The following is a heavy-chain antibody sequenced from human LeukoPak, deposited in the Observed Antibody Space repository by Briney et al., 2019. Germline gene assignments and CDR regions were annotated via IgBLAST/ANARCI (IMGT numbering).Heavy chain of an antibody. V-gene: IGHV1-69*04. CDR1: GGTFSSYA. D-gene: IGHD5-18*01. J-gene: IGHJ4*02. CDR3: ARGRGYSYLYDY. Sequence: ASVKVSCKASGGTFSSYAISWVRQAPGQGLEWMGRIIPILGIANYAQKFQGRVTITADKSTSTAYMELSSLRSEDTAVYYRARGRGYSYLYDYWGQGTLVTVSS. CDR2: IIPILGIA.